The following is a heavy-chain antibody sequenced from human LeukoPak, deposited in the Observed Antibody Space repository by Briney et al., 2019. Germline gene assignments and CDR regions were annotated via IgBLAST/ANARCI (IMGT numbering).Heavy chain of an antibody. J-gene: IGHJ4*02. CDR3: ARLYSGTRPPDY. D-gene: IGHD3-10*01. CDR1: GDSISSRTYY. CDR2: IYYSGRT. V-gene: IGHV4-39*01. Sequence: SETLSLTCTVSGDSISSRTYYWGWIRQLPGKGLEWIGSIYYSGRTYYNPSLKSRVALSVDTSKSRISLKLISVTAADTAVYYCARLYSGTRPPDYWGQGTLVTVSS.